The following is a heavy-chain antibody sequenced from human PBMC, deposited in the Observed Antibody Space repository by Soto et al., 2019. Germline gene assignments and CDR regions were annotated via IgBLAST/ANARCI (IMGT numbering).Heavy chain of an antibody. V-gene: IGHV1-2*02. Sequence: GASVKVSCKASGYTFTGYYMPWVRQAPGQGLEWMGWINPNSGGTNYAQKFQGRVTMTRDTSISTAYMELSRLRSDDTAMYYCARHPHLTGTTDNGMDVWGQGTTVTVSS. J-gene: IGHJ6*02. CDR3: ARHPHLTGTTDNGMDV. D-gene: IGHD1-20*01. CDR2: INPNSGGT. CDR1: GYTFTGYY.